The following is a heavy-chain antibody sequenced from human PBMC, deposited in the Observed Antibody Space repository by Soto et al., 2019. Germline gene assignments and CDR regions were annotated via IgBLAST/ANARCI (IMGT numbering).Heavy chain of an antibody. CDR3: SRANQTVTTQPVTTILYTPSRY. V-gene: IGHV3-48*03. Sequence: EVQLVESGGGLVQPGGSLRLSCAASGFTFRNYEMKWVRQAPGKGLEWISYISGNGNSIYYADSVKGRFTISRDNAKNSLYLQMNSLRAEDTAVYYCSRANQTVTTQPVTTILYTPSRYWGQGTLVTVSS. CDR1: GFTFRNYE. CDR2: ISGNGNSI. J-gene: IGHJ4*02. D-gene: IGHD1-7*01.